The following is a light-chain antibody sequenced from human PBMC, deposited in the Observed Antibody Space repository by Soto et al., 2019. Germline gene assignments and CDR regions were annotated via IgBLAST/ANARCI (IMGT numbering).Light chain of an antibody. V-gene: IGKV3-11*01. Sequence: EIVLTQSPATLSLSPGERATLSCRASQSVSSYLAWYQQKPGQAPRLHIYDASNRATGIPARFSGSGSGTDFTLTISSLETEDFAVYYCQQRTNWPSRYTFGQGTKLEIK. CDR1: QSVSSY. J-gene: IGKJ2*01. CDR2: DAS. CDR3: QQRTNWPSRYT.